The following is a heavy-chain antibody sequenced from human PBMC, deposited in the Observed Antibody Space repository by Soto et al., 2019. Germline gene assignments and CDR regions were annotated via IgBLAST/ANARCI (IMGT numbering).Heavy chain of an antibody. V-gene: IGHV1-8*02. Sequence: ASWKVSCQASGYTFTNYYMHWVRQATGQGLEWMGWMNPNSGNTGYAQKFQGRVTMTRNTSTSTAFLELSSLRSEDTAVYYCARGTWFDPWGQGTLVAVS. J-gene: IGHJ5*02. CDR3: ARGTWFDP. CDR1: GYTFTNYY. CDR2: MNPNSGNT.